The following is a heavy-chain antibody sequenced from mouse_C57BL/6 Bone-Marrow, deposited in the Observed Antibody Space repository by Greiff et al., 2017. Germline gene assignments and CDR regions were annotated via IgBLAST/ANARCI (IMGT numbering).Heavy chain of an antibody. D-gene: IGHD2-14*01. CDR2: IHPNSGST. V-gene: IGHV1-64*01. CDR3: ARWGYDGWFAY. Sequence: QVQLQQPGAELVKPGASVKLSCKASGYTFTRYWMHWVKQRPGQGLEWIGMIHPNSGSTNYTAKFKSKATLTVDTSSSTAYMQLSSLTSEESAVYYCARWGYDGWFAYWGQGTLVTVSA. CDR1: GYTFTRYW. J-gene: IGHJ3*01.